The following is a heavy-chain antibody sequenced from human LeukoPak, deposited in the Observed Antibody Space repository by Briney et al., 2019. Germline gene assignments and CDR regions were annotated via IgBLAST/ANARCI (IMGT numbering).Heavy chain of an antibody. J-gene: IGHJ4*02. CDR3: ARVKYGIYSVFDY. V-gene: IGHV4-34*01. CDR2: INHSGST. D-gene: IGHD1-26*01. CDR1: GGSFSGYY. Sequence: SETLSLTCAVYGGSFSGYYWSWIRQPPGKGLEWIGEINHSGSTNYNPSLKSRVTISVGTSKNQFSLKLSSVTAADTAVYYCARVKYGIYSVFDYWGQGTLVTVSS.